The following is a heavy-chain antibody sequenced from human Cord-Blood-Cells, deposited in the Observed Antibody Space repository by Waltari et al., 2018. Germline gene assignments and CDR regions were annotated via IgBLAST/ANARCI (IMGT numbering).Heavy chain of an antibody. CDR1: GYTFTGYY. CDR2: INPNSGGT. CDR3: ARDGSGRTTMVRGEDAFDI. D-gene: IGHD3-10*01. J-gene: IGHJ3*02. V-gene: IGHV1-2*04. Sequence: QVQLVQSGAEVKKPGASVKVSCKASGYTFTGYYMHWVRQAPGQGLEWMGWINPNSGGTNYAQKFQGWVTMTRDTSISTVYMELSRLRSDDTAVYYCARDGSGRTTMVRGEDAFDIWGQGTMVTVSS.